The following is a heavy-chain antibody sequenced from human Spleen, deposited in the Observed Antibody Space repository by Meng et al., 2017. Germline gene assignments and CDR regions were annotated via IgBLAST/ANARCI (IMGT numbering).Heavy chain of an antibody. D-gene: IGHD1-14*01. CDR1: GYTFPDYW. J-gene: IGHJ5*02. CDR2: IIPILGTA. V-gene: IGHV1-69*11. Sequence: SVKVSCKASGYTFPDYWLNWVRRAPGQGLEWMGRIIPILGTANYAQKFQGRVTITADESSSTAYMELSSLRIKDTAVYYCARFPTGHTSRPHLFDPWGQGTLVTVSS. CDR3: ARFPTGHTSRPHLFDP.